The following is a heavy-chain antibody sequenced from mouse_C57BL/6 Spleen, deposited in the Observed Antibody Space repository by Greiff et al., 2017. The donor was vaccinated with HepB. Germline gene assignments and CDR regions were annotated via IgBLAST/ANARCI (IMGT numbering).Heavy chain of an antibody. CDR2: IDPSDSYT. D-gene: IGHD2-12*01. CDR3: ARLRQFAY. J-gene: IGHJ3*01. V-gene: IGHV1-69*01. CDR1: GYTFTSYW. Sequence: QVQLQQPGAELVMPGASVKLSCKASGYTFTSYWMHWVKQRPGQGLEWIGEIDPSDSYTNYNQKFKGKSTLTVDKSSSTAYMQLSSLTSEYSAVYYCARLRQFAYWGQGTLVTVSA.